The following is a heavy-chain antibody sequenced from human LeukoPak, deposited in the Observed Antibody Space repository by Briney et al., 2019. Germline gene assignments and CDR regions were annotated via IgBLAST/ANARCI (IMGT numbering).Heavy chain of an antibody. CDR2: ISGSGGNT. CDR3: AMDRGY. V-gene: IGHV3-23*01. D-gene: IGHD1-26*01. Sequence: GGSLRLSCAASGFTFSTYAMTWVRQAPGKGLEWVSAISGSGGNTYYADSVKGRFTISRDNSKNTVFLQMESLRAEDTALYYCAMDRGYWGQGTLVTVSS. J-gene: IGHJ4*02. CDR1: GFTFSTYA.